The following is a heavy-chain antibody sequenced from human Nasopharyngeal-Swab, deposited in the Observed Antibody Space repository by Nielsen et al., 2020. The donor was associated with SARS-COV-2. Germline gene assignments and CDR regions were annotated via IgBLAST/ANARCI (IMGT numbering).Heavy chain of an antibody. CDR3: ARDPSGICPECRYYYYGMDV. D-gene: IGHD3-10*01. CDR2: ISSSGSTI. V-gene: IGHV3-11*01. Sequence: GGSLRLSCAASGFTFSDSYMSWIRQAPGKGLEWVSYISSSGSTIYYADSVKGRFTISRDNAKNSLYLQMNSLRAEDTAVYYCARDPSGICPECRYYYYGMDVWGQGTTVTVSS. J-gene: IGHJ6*02. CDR1: GFTFSDSY.